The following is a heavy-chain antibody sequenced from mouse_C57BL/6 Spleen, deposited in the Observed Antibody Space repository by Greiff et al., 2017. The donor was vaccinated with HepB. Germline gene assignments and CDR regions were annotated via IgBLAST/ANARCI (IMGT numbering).Heavy chain of an antibody. V-gene: IGHV1-55*01. J-gene: IGHJ2*01. CDR2: IYPGSGST. D-gene: IGHD3-2*02. CDR1: GYTFTSYW. CDR3: ARRGTAQALDY. Sequence: QVQLKQPGAELVKPGASVKMSCKASGYTFTSYWITWVKQRPGQGLEWIGDIYPGSGSTNYNEKFKSKATLTVDTSSSTAYMQLSSLTSEDSAVYYCARRGTAQALDYWGQGTTLTVSS.